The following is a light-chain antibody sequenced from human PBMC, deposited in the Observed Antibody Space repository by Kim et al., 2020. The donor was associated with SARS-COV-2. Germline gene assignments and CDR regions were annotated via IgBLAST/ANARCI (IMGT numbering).Light chain of an antibody. CDR1: QIVISH. CDR3: QQYNNWPPLT. CDR2: GAS. J-gene: IGKJ4*02. V-gene: IGKV3-15*01. Sequence: PVKSTTLSCRPIQIVISHYLAWYHQQPGQAPRLLIYGASTRATGIPARFSGSGSGTEFTLTISILQSEDFAIYYCQQYNNWPPLTFGGGTKVDIK.